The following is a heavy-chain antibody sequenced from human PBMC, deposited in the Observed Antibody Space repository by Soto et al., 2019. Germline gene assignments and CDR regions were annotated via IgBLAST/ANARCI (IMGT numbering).Heavy chain of an antibody. CDR3: VRAGGYVDTYLPGFTY. CDR2: IYYSGST. J-gene: IGHJ4*02. V-gene: IGHV4-31*03. D-gene: IGHD5-18*01. Sequence: PSETLSLTCTVSGDSISSGGYYWSWIRQHPGKGLEWIGYIYYSGSTDYIPSLKSRITISLDTSKNHFSLKLSSVTAADTAVFYCVRAGGYVDTYLPGFTYWGQGALVTVSS. CDR1: GDSISSGGYY.